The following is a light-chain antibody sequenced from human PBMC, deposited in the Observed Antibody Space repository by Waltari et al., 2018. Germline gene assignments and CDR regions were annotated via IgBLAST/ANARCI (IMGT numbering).Light chain of an antibody. CDR1: RGHPRSV. Sequence: QLVLTPSPSTSASRGASVRLTRTLRRGHPRSVTAWHPQQLEKGPRYLMKVNSAGSHTKGDDIPDRFSGSSSGAERYLTISSLQSEDEADYYCHTGGHGTWVFGGGTKLTVL. CDR3: HTGGHGTWV. J-gene: IGLJ3*02. V-gene: IGLV4-69*01. CDR2: VNSAGSH.